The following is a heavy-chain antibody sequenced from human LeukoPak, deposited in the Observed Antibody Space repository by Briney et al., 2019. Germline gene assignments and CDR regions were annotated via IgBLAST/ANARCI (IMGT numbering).Heavy chain of an antibody. J-gene: IGHJ4*02. Sequence: GGSLRLSCAASGFTFSGYTMKWVRQAPGKGLEWVSSISSSSDYIYYADSVKGRFSISRDNAKNSLYLQMNSLRVEDTAVYYCARDRSYWGQGTLVTVSS. CDR2: ISSSSDYI. CDR3: ARDRSY. CDR1: GFTFSGYT. V-gene: IGHV3-21*01.